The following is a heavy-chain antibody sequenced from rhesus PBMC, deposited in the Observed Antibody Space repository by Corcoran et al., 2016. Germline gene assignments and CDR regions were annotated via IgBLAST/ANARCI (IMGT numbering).Heavy chain of an antibody. CDR3: ARDLGGFDY. CDR2: IYGSGGGT. D-gene: IGHD3-34*01. J-gene: IGHJ4*01. V-gene: IGHV4-106*01. CDR1: GGSISDDYY. Sequence: QVQLQESGPGLVKPSETLSLTCAVSGGSISDDYYWSWIRQPPGKGLEWIGYIYGSGGGTNYNPSLMNRVPISIDTSKNQFSLKLSSVTAADTAVYYCARDLGGFDYWGQGVLVTVSS.